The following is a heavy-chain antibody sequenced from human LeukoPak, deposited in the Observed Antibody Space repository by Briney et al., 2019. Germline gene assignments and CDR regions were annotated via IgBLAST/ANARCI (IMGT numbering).Heavy chain of an antibody. CDR1: GYTFTSYD. CDR2: MNPNSGNT. J-gene: IGHJ3*02. Sequence: GASVKVSCKASGYTFTSYDINWVRQATGQGLEWMGWMNPNSGNTGYAQKFQVRVTMTRKASISTAYMELSSLRSEDTAVYYCARGEGEEQWLVAAFDIWGQGTMVTVSS. D-gene: IGHD6-19*01. V-gene: IGHV1-8*01. CDR3: ARGEGEEQWLVAAFDI.